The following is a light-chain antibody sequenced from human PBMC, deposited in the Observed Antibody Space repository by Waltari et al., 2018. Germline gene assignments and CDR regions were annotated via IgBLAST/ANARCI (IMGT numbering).Light chain of an antibody. Sequence: QSVVTQPPSASGTPGQRVTISCSGSNFNIGSNSVYWFQQLPGAAPKLLMYDHDQRPSGGPDPFSASKSGTSASLAISALQSGDEADYYCATWEGSQRVFGTGTKVTVL. CDR2: DHD. J-gene: IGLJ1*01. CDR1: NFNIGSNS. CDR3: ATWEGSQRV. V-gene: IGLV1-44*01.